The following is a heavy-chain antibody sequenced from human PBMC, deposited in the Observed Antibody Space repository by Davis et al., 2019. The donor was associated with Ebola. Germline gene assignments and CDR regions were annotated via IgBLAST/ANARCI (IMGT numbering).Heavy chain of an antibody. D-gene: IGHD6-13*01. CDR1: GFTFSSYG. V-gene: IGHV3-30*02. CDR2: IRYDGSNK. J-gene: IGHJ5*02. Sequence: PGGSLRLSCAASGFTFSSYGMHWVRQAPGKGLEWVAFIRYDGSNKYYADSVKGRFTIYRDNAKNSLYRQMNSLRAEDTAVYYCARDEAQYSSSWYLEGWFDPWGQGTLVTVSS. CDR3: ARDEAQYSSSWYLEGWFDP.